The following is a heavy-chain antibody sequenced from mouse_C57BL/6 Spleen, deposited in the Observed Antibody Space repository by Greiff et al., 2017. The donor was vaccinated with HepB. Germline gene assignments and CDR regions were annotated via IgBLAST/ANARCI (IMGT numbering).Heavy chain of an antibody. J-gene: IGHJ1*03. V-gene: IGHV5-6*01. Sequence: EVQLVESGGDLVKPGGSLKLSCAASGFTFSSYGMSWVRQTPDKRLEWVATISSGGSYTYYPDSVKGRFTISRDNAKNTLYLQMSSLKSEDTAMYYCARLYGNYGYFDVWGTGTTVTVSS. CDR3: ARLYGNYGYFDV. CDR2: ISSGGSYT. CDR1: GFTFSSYG. D-gene: IGHD2-1*01.